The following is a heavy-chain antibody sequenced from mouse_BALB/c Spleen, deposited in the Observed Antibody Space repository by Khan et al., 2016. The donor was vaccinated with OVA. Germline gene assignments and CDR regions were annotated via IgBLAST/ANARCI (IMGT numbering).Heavy chain of an antibody. CDR2: INPSTGYS. J-gene: IGHJ3*01. CDR3: ASHGSSSAWFAY. D-gene: IGHD1-1*01. V-gene: IGHV1-7*01. Sequence: MQLQQSGAELAKPGASVKMSCKASGYTFTSYWMHWVKQRPGQGLEWIGYINPSTGYSAYNQKFKDKSTLTSDTSSSTAYMQLSSLTSDDSAVYCCASHGSSSAWFAYWGQGTLVTVSA. CDR1: GYTFTSYW.